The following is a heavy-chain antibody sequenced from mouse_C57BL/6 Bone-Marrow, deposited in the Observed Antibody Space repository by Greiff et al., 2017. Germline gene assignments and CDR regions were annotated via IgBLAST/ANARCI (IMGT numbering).Heavy chain of an antibody. V-gene: IGHV1-62-2*01. CDR2: FYPGSGSL. D-gene: IGHD2-5*01. Sequence: QVQLQQSGAELVKPGASVKLSCKASGYTFTEYPIHWVKQRSGQGLEWIGWFYPGSGSLKYNEKFKDKATLSADKSSSTVYMELRRLTSEYSAVYFCASQFYYSNCCAMDYWGQGTSVTVSS. CDR1: GYTFTEYP. CDR3: ASQFYYSNCCAMDY. J-gene: IGHJ4*01.